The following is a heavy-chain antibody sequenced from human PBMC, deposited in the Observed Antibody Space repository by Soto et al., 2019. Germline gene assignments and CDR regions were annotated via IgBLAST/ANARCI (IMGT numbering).Heavy chain of an antibody. CDR3: TRTTVTGGYYYGMDV. D-gene: IGHD4-4*01. CDR1: GFTFSGSA. Sequence: GGSLRLSCAASGFTFSGSAMHWVRQASGKGLEWVGRIRSKANSYATAYAASVKGRFTISRDDSKNTAYLQMNSLKTEDTAVYYCTRTTVTGGYYYGMDVWGQGTTVTVPS. V-gene: IGHV3-73*01. CDR2: IRSKANSYAT. J-gene: IGHJ6*02.